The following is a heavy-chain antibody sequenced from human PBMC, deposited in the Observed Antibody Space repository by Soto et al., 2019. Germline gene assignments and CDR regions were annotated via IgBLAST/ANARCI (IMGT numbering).Heavy chain of an antibody. J-gene: IGHJ4*02. D-gene: IGHD3-10*01. CDR2: ISGSGGST. Sequence: EVQLLESGGGLVQPGGSLRLSCAASGFTFSSYAMSWVRQAPGKGLEWVSAISGSGGSTYYADSVKGRFTISRDNSKNTLYLQMNSLRAEDTAVYYCAKDGTRGVLLWFGGFDYWGQGTLVTVSS. V-gene: IGHV3-23*01. CDR1: GFTFSSYA. CDR3: AKDGTRGVLLWFGGFDY.